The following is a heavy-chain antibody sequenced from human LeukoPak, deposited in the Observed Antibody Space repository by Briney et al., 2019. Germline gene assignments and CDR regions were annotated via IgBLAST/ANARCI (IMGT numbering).Heavy chain of an antibody. J-gene: IGHJ3*02. D-gene: IGHD2-15*01. V-gene: IGHV3-30-3*01. CDR1: GFTFSTYA. Sequence: PGGSLRLSCAASGFTFSTYAMHWVRQAPGKGLEWVAVISYDGGNKYYADSVKGRFTISRDNSKNTLYLQMNSLRAEDTAVYYCASLDIVVVVAATPHRGAFDIWGQGTMVTVSS. CDR3: ASLDIVVVVAATPHRGAFDI. CDR2: ISYDGGNK.